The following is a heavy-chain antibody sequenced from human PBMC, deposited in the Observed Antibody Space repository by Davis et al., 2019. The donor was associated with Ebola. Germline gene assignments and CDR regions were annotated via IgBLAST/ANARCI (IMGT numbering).Heavy chain of an antibody. CDR1: GYSISSSHY. Sequence: PSETLSLTCAVSGYSISSSHYWSWIRQPPGKGLEWIGYIFYSGSTNYNPSLKSRVTISVDTSKNQFSLKLSSVTAADTAVYYCARALMTYSTVTTRYYYFGMDVWGQGTTVTVSS. J-gene: IGHJ6*02. D-gene: IGHD4-11*01. CDR2: IFYSGST. V-gene: IGHV4-59*11. CDR3: ARALMTYSTVTTRYYYFGMDV.